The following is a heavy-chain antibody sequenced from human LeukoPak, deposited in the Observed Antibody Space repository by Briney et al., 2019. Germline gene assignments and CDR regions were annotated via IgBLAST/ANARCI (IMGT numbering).Heavy chain of an antibody. D-gene: IGHD2-2*01. CDR3: ARDRSLFVVVPAAAPGWFDP. CDR1: GGTFSSYA. Sequence: ASVKVSRKASGGTFSSYAISWVRQAPGQGLEWMGRIIPIFGIANYAQKFQGRVTITADKSTSTAYMELSSLRSGDTAVYYCARDRSLFVVVPAAAPGWFDPWGQGTLVTVSS. CDR2: IIPIFGIA. V-gene: IGHV1-69*04. J-gene: IGHJ5*02.